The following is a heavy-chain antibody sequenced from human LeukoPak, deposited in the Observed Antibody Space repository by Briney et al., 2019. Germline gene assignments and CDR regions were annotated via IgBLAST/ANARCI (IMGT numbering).Heavy chain of an antibody. Sequence: GGSLRLSCAASGFTFISYWMSWVRQAPGKGLYWVANIDQDGSEKYYVDSVKGRFTISRDSAKNSLYLQMNSLRVEDTAVYYCARGGGSSGWYDRAFDIWGQGTMVTVSS. D-gene: IGHD6-19*01. J-gene: IGHJ3*02. V-gene: IGHV3-7*01. CDR3: ARGGGSSGWYDRAFDI. CDR1: GFTFISYW. CDR2: IDQDGSEK.